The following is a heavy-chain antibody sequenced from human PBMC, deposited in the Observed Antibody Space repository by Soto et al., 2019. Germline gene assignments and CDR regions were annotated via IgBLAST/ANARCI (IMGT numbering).Heavy chain of an antibody. D-gene: IGHD3-22*01. CDR1: GYIFTDYY. V-gene: IGHV1-18*04. Sequence: ASVKVSCKASGYIFTDYYMHWVRQAPGQGLEWMGWISAYNGNTNYAQKLQGRVTMTTDTSTSTAYMELRSLRSDDTAVYYCARETLSYYYDSSDPPFDYWGQGTLVTVSS. CDR2: ISAYNGNT. CDR3: ARETLSYYYDSSDPPFDY. J-gene: IGHJ4*02.